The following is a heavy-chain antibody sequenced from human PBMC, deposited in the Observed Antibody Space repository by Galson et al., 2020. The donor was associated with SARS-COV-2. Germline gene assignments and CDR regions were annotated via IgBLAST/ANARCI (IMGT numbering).Heavy chain of an antibody. J-gene: IGHJ6*02. Sequence: ASVKVSCKVSGYTLTELSMHWVRQAPGKGLEWMGGFDPEDGETIYAQKFQGRVTMTEDTSTDTAYMELSSLRSEDTAVYYCATSPVVVVAATPAYYYYDGRDVWGQGTTVTVSS. CDR3: ATSPVVVVAATPAYYYYDGRDV. CDR2: FDPEDGET. D-gene: IGHD2-15*01. V-gene: IGHV1-24*01. CDR1: GYTLTELS.